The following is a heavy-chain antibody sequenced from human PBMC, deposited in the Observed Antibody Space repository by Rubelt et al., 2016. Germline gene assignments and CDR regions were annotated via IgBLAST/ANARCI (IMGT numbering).Heavy chain of an antibody. CDR1: GYTFTSYG. D-gene: IGHD4-17*01. V-gene: IGHV1-18*01. CDR2: ISAYNGNT. Sequence: SGYTFTSYGISWVRQAPGQGLEWMGWISAYNGNTNYAQKLQGRVTMTTDTSTSTAYMELRSLRSDDTAVYYCARDDDYGDLVDYWGQGTLVTVSS. J-gene: IGHJ4*02. CDR3: ARDDDYGDLVDY.